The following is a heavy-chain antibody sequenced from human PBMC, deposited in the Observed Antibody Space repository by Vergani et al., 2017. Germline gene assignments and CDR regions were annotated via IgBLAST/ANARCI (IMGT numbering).Heavy chain of an antibody. CDR3: ARERGVVPAAMSHYYYYYYMDV. D-gene: IGHD2-2*01. Sequence: QVQLVESGGGVVQPGRSLRLSCAASGFTFSSYAMRWVRQAPGKGLEWVAVISYDGSNKYYADSVKGRFTISRDNSKNTLYLQMNSLRAEDTAVYYCARERGVVPAAMSHYYYYYYMDVWGKGTTVTVSS. J-gene: IGHJ6*03. CDR2: ISYDGSNK. V-gene: IGHV3-30-3*01. CDR1: GFTFSSYA.